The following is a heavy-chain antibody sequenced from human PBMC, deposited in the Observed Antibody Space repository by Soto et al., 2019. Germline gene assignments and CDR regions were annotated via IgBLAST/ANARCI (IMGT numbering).Heavy chain of an antibody. D-gene: IGHD5-18*01. J-gene: IGHJ5*01. CDR2: IYYSGST. Sequence: SETLSLTCTVSGGSIRSSGYYWGWIRQPPGKGLEWIGYIYYSGSTYYNPSLKSRLTLSVDTSKNQFSLKLSSVTAADTAVDYCERRGDTAMVTRNNWFDFWGQGTLVTVSS. CDR3: ERRGDTAMVTRNNWFDF. V-gene: IGHV4-39*01. CDR1: GGSIRSSGYY.